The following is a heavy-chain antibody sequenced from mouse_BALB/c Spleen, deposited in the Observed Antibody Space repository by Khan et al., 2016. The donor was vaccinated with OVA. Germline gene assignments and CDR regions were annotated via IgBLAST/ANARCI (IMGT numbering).Heavy chain of an antibody. CDR2: INPSSGHT. D-gene: IGHD1-1*01. J-gene: IGHJ2*01. CDR3: ARGRIDY. Sequence: QVRLQQSGAELAKPGASVKMSCKASGYTFSNYWIHWVKQRPGQGLEWIGYINPSSGHTYYNQTFNDKATLTTDKSSSTAYMQLSSLTSEDSAVYYCARGRIDYWGQGTTLTVSS. V-gene: IGHV1-7*01. CDR1: GYTFSNYW.